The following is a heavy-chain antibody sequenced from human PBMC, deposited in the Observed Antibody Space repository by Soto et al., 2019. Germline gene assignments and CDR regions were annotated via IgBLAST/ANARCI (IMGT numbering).Heavy chain of an antibody. CDR3: ARTGRMATILGFDP. CDR1: GGSISSSSYY. D-gene: IGHD5-12*01. J-gene: IGHJ5*02. Sequence: PSETLSLTCTVSGGSISSSSYYWGWIRQPPGKGLERIGSIYYSGSTYYNPSLKSRVTISVDTSKNQFSLKLSSVTAADTAVYYCARTGRMATILGFDPWGQGTLVTVSS. V-gene: IGHV4-39*01. CDR2: IYYSGST.